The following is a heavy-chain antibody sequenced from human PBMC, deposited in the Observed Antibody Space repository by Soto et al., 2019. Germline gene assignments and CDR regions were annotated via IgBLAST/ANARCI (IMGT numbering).Heavy chain of an antibody. Sequence: GGSLRHSCAASGFTFSRYSMNWVRQAPGKGLEWVSSISSSSSYIYYADSVKGRFTISRDNAKNSLYLQMNSLRAEDTAVYYCARDGYYDSSSYYGMDVWGQGTTVTVSS. CDR1: GFTFSRYS. J-gene: IGHJ6*02. CDR3: ARDGYYDSSSYYGMDV. CDR2: ISSSSSYI. V-gene: IGHV3-21*01. D-gene: IGHD3-22*01.